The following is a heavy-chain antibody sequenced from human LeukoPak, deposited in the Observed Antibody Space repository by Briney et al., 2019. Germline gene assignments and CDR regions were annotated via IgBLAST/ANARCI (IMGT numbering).Heavy chain of an antibody. D-gene: IGHD2-21*02. CDR2: TYYRSQWYF. CDR1: GDSVSSNSAA. V-gene: IGHV6-1*01. CDR3: ARGVTALFDC. J-gene: IGHJ4*02. Sequence: SQTLSLTCAISGDSVSSNSAAWNWIRQSPSRGLEWLGRTYYRSQWYFDYAVSVKSRITIKPDTSTNQFSLQLNSVTPEDAAVYYCARGVTALFDCWGQGTLVTVSS.